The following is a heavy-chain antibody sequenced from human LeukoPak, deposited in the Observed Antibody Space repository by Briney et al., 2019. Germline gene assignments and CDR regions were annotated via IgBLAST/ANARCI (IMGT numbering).Heavy chain of an antibody. CDR1: GCTFSSYE. Sequence: GGSLRLSCAASGCTFSSYEMNWVRQAPGKGLEWVSYISSSGSTIYYADSVKGRFTISRDNAKNTLYLQMNSLRAEDTAVYYCAKHNYYDSSGYYPSAFDIWGQGTMVTVSS. CDR2: ISSSGSTI. V-gene: IGHV3-48*03. J-gene: IGHJ3*02. CDR3: AKHNYYDSSGYYPSAFDI. D-gene: IGHD3-22*01.